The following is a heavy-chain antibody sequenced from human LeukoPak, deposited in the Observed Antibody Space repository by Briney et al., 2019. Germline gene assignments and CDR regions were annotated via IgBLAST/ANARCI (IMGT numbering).Heavy chain of an antibody. J-gene: IGHJ4*02. CDR3: ARDLYSPYGDY. D-gene: IGHD2-2*02. CDR2: FYISGSI. CDR1: GGSISSYY. Sequence: SETLSLTCTVSGGSISSYYWSWLRQPAGKGLEWIGRFYISGSINYNPSLKSRVTMSVDTSKNQFSLKLSSVTAADTAVYYCARDLYSPYGDYWGQGTLVTVSS. V-gene: IGHV4-4*07.